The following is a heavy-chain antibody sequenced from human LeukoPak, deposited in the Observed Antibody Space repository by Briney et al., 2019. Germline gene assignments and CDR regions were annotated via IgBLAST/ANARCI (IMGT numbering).Heavy chain of an antibody. V-gene: IGHV3-30-3*01. J-gene: IGHJ4*02. D-gene: IGHD6-19*01. Sequence: PGGSLRLSCAASGFTFSSYAMHWVRQAPGKGLEWVAVISYDGSNKYYADSVKGRFTISRDNSKNTLYLQMNSLRAEDTAVYYCARDPGDSGWDQGFDYWGQGTLVTVSS. CDR3: ARDPGDSGWDQGFDY. CDR2: ISYDGSNK. CDR1: GFTFSSYA.